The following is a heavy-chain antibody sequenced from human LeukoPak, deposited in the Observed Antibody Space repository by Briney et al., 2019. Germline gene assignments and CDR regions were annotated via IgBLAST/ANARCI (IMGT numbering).Heavy chain of an antibody. J-gene: IGHJ6*02. CDR3: ARGPRADYYYGMDV. V-gene: IGHV1-2*02. CDR2: INPNSGGT. Sequence: GASVKVSCKASGYTFTGYYMHWVRQAPGQGLEWMGWINPNSGGTNYAQKFRGRVTMTRDTSISTAYMELSRLRSDDTAVYYCARGPRADYYYGMDVWGQGTTVTVSS. CDR1: GYTFTGYY.